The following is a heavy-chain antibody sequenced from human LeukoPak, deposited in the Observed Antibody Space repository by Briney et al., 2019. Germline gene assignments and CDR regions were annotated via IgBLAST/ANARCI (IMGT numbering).Heavy chain of an antibody. CDR2: IIPILGIA. J-gene: IGHJ6*02. D-gene: IGHD1-1*01. CDR1: GGTFSSYT. CDR3: ARVRAGTTSYYYYGMDV. Sequence: ASVTVSCKASGGTFSSYTISWVRQAPGQGLEWMGGIIPILGIANYAQKFQGRVTITADKSTSTAYMELSSLRSEDTAVYYCARVRAGTTSYYYYGMDVWGQGTTVTVSS. V-gene: IGHV1-69*02.